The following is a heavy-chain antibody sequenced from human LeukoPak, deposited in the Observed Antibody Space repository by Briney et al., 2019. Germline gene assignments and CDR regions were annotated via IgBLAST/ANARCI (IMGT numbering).Heavy chain of an antibody. CDR2: IYYSGST. CDR1: GGSISSYY. Sequence: SETLSLTCTVSGGSISSYYWSWIRQPPGKVLEWIGYIYYSGSTNYNPSLKSRVTISVDTSKNQFSLKLSSVTAADTAVYFCARVSLLGNLFDYWGRGTLVTVSS. V-gene: IGHV4-59*01. CDR3: ARVSLLGNLFDY. D-gene: IGHD3-16*01. J-gene: IGHJ4*02.